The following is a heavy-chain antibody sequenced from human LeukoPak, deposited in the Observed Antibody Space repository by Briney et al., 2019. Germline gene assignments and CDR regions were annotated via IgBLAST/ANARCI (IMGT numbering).Heavy chain of an antibody. CDR2: IWYDGSNK. Sequence: GGSLRLSCAASGFTFSSYGMHWVRQAPGKGLEWVAVIWYDGSNKYYADSVKGRFTISRDNSKNTLYLQMNSLRAEDTAVYYCARAWLRRKYYYYMDVWGKGTTVTVSS. D-gene: IGHD5-12*01. CDR1: GFTFSSYG. J-gene: IGHJ6*03. CDR3: ARAWLRRKYYYYMDV. V-gene: IGHV3-33*01.